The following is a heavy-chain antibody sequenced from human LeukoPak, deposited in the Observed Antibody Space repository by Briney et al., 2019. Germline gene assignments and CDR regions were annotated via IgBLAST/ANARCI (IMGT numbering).Heavy chain of an antibody. V-gene: IGHV1-2*02. CDR1: GYTFTGYY. Sequence: ASVKVSCKASGYTFTGYYMHWVRRAPGQGLEWMGWINPNSGGTNYAQKFQGRVTMTRDTSISTAYMELSRLRSDDTAVYYCARDHKSRNMVRGVTVDYWGQGTLVTVSS. J-gene: IGHJ4*02. D-gene: IGHD3-10*01. CDR3: ARDHKSRNMVRGVTVDY. CDR2: INPNSGGT.